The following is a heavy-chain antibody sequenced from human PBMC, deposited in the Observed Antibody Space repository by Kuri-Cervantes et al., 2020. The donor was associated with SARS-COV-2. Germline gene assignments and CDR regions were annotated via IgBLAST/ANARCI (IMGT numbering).Heavy chain of an antibody. J-gene: IGHJ4*02. V-gene: IGHV4-39*02. D-gene: IGHD2-2*03. CDR1: GGSISSSSYY. Sequence: SETLSLTCTVSGGSISSSSYYWGWIRQPPGKGLEWIGEINDSGDTNYNPSLKSRLTISVHTSKSQLSLWLNSVTAADTAVYYCARVGGFCTSSTCYSRFSWGDYFDSWGQGTLVTVSS. CDR3: ARVGGFCTSSTCYSRFSWGDYFDS. CDR2: INDSGDT.